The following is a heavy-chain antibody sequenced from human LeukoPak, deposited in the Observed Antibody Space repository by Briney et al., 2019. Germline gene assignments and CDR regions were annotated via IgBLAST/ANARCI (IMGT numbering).Heavy chain of an antibody. V-gene: IGHV3-7*01. D-gene: IGHD3-22*01. CDR2: INKQGSEN. CDR1: GFTFSNYW. CDR3: ARATYYDSSGYWGYYFDY. Sequence: GGSLRLSCAASGFTFSNYWMSWVRQAPGKGLEWVGNINKQGSENYYVDSVRGRFTISRDNAQNSVFLQMNSLRAEDTAVYYCARATYYDSSGYWGYYFDYWGQGTLVTVSS. J-gene: IGHJ4*02.